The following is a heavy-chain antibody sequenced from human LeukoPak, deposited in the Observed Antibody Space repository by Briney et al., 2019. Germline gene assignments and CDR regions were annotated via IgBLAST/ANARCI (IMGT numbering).Heavy chain of an antibody. J-gene: IGHJ5*02. CDR1: GYTFTGYY. Sequence: ASVKVSCKASGYTFTGYYIHWVRQAPGHGLEWMGWINPKSGGANYAQKFQGRVTMTRDTSISTAYMELSRLRSVDTAVYYCAREDFCSSGNCFGAWGQGTLVSVSS. CDR2: INPKSGGA. D-gene: IGHD6-13*01. V-gene: IGHV1-2*02. CDR3: AREDFCSSGNCFGA.